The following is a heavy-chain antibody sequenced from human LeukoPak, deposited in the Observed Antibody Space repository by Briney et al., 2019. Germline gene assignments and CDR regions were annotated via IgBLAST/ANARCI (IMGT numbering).Heavy chain of an antibody. Sequence: ASVKVSCKASGYTFTGHYMHWVRQAPGQGLEWMGWINPNSGGTNYAQKFQGRVTMTRDTSISTAYMELSRLRSDDTAVYYCATDPGIAVAGDYWGQGTLVTVSS. CDR2: INPNSGGT. D-gene: IGHD6-19*01. CDR1: GYTFTGHY. J-gene: IGHJ4*02. V-gene: IGHV1-2*02. CDR3: ATDPGIAVAGDY.